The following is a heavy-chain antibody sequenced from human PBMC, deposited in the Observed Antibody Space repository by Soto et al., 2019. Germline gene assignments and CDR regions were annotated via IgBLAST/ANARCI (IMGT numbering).Heavy chain of an antibody. CDR1: GGSISSYF. V-gene: IGHV4-59*01. CDR2: VYYTGTT. CDR3: ARDLAAGPRAFDY. J-gene: IGHJ4*02. Sequence: SETLSLTCTVSGGSISSYFYIWVRQPPGKGLEWIGSVYYTGTTDYNPSLKSRVTISVDTSKTQFSLNLRSVTAADTAVYYCARDLAAGPRAFDYWGRGTLVTVSS. D-gene: IGHD6-13*01.